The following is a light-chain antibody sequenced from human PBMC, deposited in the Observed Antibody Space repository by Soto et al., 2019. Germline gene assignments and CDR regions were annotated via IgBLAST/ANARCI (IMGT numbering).Light chain of an antibody. CDR3: SSYTSSRTLYV. CDR1: SGDVGAYNF. V-gene: IGLV2-14*01. CDR2: DVS. Sequence: QSVLTQPASVSGSPGQSITISCAGTSGDVGAYNFVSWYQQHPGKAPKLMLYDVSKRPSGVSERFSASKSGNTASLTISGLQAEDEADYYCSSYTSSRTLYVLGTGTRSPS. J-gene: IGLJ1*01.